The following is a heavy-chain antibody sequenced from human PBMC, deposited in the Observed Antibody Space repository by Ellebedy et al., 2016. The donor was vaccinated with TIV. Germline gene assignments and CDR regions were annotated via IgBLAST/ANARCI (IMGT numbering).Heavy chain of an antibody. D-gene: IGHD5-24*01. V-gene: IGHV3-64D*09. CDR2: ISGNGGST. J-gene: IGHJ4*02. CDR1: GFIFNNYG. Sequence: GESLKISCVASGFIFNNYGMHWVRQAPGKGLEYVSAISGNGGSTYYADSVKGRFTISRDNSQNSLYLQMSSLRAEDTAVYYCVKVNATSGGPYYFHYWGQGTLVTVSS. CDR3: VKVNATSGGPYYFHY.